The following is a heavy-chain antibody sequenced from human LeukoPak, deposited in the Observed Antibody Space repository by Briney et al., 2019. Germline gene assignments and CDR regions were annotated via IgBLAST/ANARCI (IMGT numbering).Heavy chain of an antibody. CDR2: ISGSDGST. J-gene: IGHJ6*03. V-gene: IGHV3-23*01. D-gene: IGHD4-11*01. CDR3: AKDLGVTGYYYYYMDV. CDR1: GFTFSSYA. Sequence: PGGSLRLSCAASGFTFSSYAMSWVRQAPGKGLEWVSAISGSDGSTYYADSVKGRFTISRDNSKNTLYLQMNSLRAEDTAVYYCAKDLGVTGYYYYYMDVWGKGTTVTVSS.